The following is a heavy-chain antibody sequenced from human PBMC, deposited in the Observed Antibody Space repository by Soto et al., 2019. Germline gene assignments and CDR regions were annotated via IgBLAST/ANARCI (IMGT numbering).Heavy chain of an antibody. CDR3: ARGKFTPIRIFGYYMDV. CDR2: INHSGST. V-gene: IGHV4-34*01. CDR1: GGSFSGYY. D-gene: IGHD3-3*01. Sequence: QVQLQQWGAGLLKPSETLSLTCAVYGGSFSGYYWSWIRQPPGKGLEWIGEINHSGSTNYNPSLNSIVTISVDTPKNQFSLKLSSVTAADTAVYYCARGKFTPIRIFGYYMDVWGKGTTVTVSS. J-gene: IGHJ6*03.